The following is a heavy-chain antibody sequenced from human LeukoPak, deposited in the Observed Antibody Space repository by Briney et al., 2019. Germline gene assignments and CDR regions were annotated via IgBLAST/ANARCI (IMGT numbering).Heavy chain of an antibody. CDR3: ARDLYGVVVPGAIRYFDY. CDR1: GYTFTSYG. Sequence: GASVKVSCKASGYTFTSYGISWVRQAPGQGLEWMGWISVYNDNTNYAQKFQGRVTMTTDTSTNTAYMDLRSLRSDDTAVYYCARDLYGVVVPGAIRYFDYWGQGTLVTVSS. D-gene: IGHD2-2*02. CDR2: ISVYNDNT. V-gene: IGHV1-18*01. J-gene: IGHJ4*02.